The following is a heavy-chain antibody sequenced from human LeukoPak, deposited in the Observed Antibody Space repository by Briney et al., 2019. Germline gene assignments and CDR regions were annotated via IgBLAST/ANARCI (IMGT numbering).Heavy chain of an antibody. CDR3: ASAKKYSSGWYIDAFDI. CDR2: ISSDGGST. Sequence: GGSLRLSCAASGFTFSSYAMHWVRQAPGKGLEYVSAISSDGGSTYYANSVKGRFTISRDNSKNTLYLQMGSLRAEDMAVYYCASAKKYSSGWYIDAFDIWGQGTMVTVSS. J-gene: IGHJ3*02. D-gene: IGHD6-19*01. V-gene: IGHV3-64*01. CDR1: GFTFSSYA.